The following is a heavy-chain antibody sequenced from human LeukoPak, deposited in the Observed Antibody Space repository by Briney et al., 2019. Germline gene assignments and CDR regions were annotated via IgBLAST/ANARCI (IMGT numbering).Heavy chain of an antibody. D-gene: IGHD4-17*01. CDR2: IHPSGGST. V-gene: IGHV1-46*01. CDR1: GYTFTSYY. J-gene: IGHJ4*02. CDR3: ARAHLHYGDSIHDLDY. Sequence: ASVNVSFKASGYTFTSYYMHWVRQAPGQGLAWVGIIHPSGGSTSYAQKFQGRVTMTRDTSTSAVYMELSSLRSEDTAVYYCARAHLHYGDSIHDLDYWGQGTLVTVSS.